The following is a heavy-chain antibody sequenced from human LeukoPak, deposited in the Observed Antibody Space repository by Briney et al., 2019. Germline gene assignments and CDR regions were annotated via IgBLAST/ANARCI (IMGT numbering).Heavy chain of an antibody. CDR2: ISWNSGSI. D-gene: IGHD3-3*01. CDR1: GFTFDDCA. CDR3: AKDGAPNYDFWSGYYYFDY. Sequence: GRSLRLSCAASGFTFDDCAMHWVRQAPGKGLEWVSGISWNSGSIGYADSVKGRFTISRDNAKNSLYLQMNSLRAEDTALYYCAKDGAPNYDFWSGYYYFDYWGQGTLVTVSS. J-gene: IGHJ4*02. V-gene: IGHV3-9*01.